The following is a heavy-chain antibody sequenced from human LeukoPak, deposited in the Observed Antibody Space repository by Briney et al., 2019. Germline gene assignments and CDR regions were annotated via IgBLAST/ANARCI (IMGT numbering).Heavy chain of an antibody. D-gene: IGHD3-22*01. CDR1: GGSISSGNYF. V-gene: IGHV4-61*02. J-gene: IGHJ5*02. CDR3: ARQETTMMVS. CDR2: IYSTGGT. Sequence: PSETLSLTCTVSGGSISSGNYFWSWIRQPAGKGLEWIGRIYSTGGTNYNPSLNSRVTISVDTSKNQFSLKLSSVTAADTAVYYCARQETTMMVSWGQGTLVTVSS.